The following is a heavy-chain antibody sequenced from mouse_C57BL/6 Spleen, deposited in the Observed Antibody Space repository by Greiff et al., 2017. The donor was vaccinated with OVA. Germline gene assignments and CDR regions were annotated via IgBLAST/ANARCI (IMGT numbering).Heavy chain of an antibody. CDR1: EYEFPSHD. D-gene: IGHD2-5*01. Sequence: EVQRVESGGGLVQPGESLKLSCESNEYEFPSHDMFWVRKTPEKRLELVAAINSDGGSTYYPDTMERRFIISRDNTKKTRYLQMSSLRSEDTALYYCARRSNYAWFAYWGQGTLVTVSA. J-gene: IGHJ3*01. CDR2: INSDGGST. CDR3: ARRSNYAWFAY. V-gene: IGHV5-2*01.